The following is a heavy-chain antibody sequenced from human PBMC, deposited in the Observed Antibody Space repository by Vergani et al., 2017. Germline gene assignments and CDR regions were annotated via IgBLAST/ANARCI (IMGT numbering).Heavy chain of an antibody. CDR2: ISYDGSNK. CDR3: ARDRITMVRAFDI. D-gene: IGHD3-10*01. J-gene: IGHJ3*02. V-gene: IGHV3-30-3*01. CDR1: GFTFSSYA. Sequence: QVQLVESGGGVVQPGRSLRLSCAASGFTFSSYAMHWVRQAPGKGLEWVAVISYDGSNKYYADSVKGRFTISRDKSKNTLYLQMNSLRAEDTAVYYCARDRITMVRAFDIWGQGTMVTVSS.